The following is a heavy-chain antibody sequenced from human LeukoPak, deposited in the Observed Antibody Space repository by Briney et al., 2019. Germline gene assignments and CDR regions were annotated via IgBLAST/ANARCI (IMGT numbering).Heavy chain of an antibody. V-gene: IGHV3-23*01. Sequence: GGSLRLSCAASGLTFSNAWMSWVRQAPGKGLVWVSAISGSGGSTYYADSVKGRFTISRDNSKNTLYLQMNSLRAEDTAVYYCAKDFGYGDYLYYFDYWGQGTLVTVSS. CDR2: ISGSGGST. D-gene: IGHD4-17*01. CDR1: GLTFSNAW. J-gene: IGHJ4*02. CDR3: AKDFGYGDYLYYFDY.